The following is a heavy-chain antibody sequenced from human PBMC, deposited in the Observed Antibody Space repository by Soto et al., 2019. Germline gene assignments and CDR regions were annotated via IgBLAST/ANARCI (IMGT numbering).Heavy chain of an antibody. CDR1: GFTFSGDA. V-gene: IGHV3-21*01. J-gene: IGHJ6*02. Sequence: NPGGSLRLSCAASGFTFSGDAMNWVRQSPGKGLEWVSSISTTSTYIYYADSVKGRFTISRDNANNSLLLQMNDLRAEDTAVYYCTRDYVMDVWGQGTTVTVSS. D-gene: IGHD3-10*02. CDR2: ISTTSTYI. CDR3: TRDYVMDV.